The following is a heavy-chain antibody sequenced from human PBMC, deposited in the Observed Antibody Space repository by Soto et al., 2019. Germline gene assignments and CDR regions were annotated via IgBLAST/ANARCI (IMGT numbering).Heavy chain of an antibody. CDR3: VRGYCTTSPCSGDFQF. D-gene: IGHD2-15*01. V-gene: IGHV1-46*01. CDR2: IHPSGDT. J-gene: IGHJ1*01. Sequence: QVQLVQSGAELKKPGASVKVACKASGYKFTTYFIHWVRQAPGQGLEWMGMIHPSGDTGYAQKFRGRVTMTIDTSMTTAYMELRNLTSEDTAVYFSVRGYCTTSPCSGDFQFWGQGTLVTVSS. CDR1: GYKFTTYF.